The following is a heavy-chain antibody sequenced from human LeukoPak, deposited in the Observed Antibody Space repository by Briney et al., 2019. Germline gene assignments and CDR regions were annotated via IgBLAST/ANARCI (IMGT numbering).Heavy chain of an antibody. CDR3: ARYDCSSTSCYAGEYYFDY. CDR1: GGSISSSSYY. Sequence: SETLSLTCTVSGGSISSSSYYWGWIRQPPGKGLEWIGSIYYSGSTYYNPSLKSRVTISVDTSKNQFSLKLSSVTAADTAVYYCARYDCSSTSCYAGEYYFDYWGQGTLVTVSS. CDR2: IYYSGST. D-gene: IGHD2-2*01. V-gene: IGHV4-39*01. J-gene: IGHJ4*02.